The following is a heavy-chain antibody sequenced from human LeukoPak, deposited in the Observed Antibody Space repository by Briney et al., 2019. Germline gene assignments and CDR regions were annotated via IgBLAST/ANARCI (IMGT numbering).Heavy chain of an antibody. V-gene: IGHV3-7*01. CDR3: AREATTSRPGDY. CDR1: GFTSSNFW. Sequence: GGSLRLSCAASGFTSSNFWMKWVRQAPGKGLEWVANVNQDGSETHYVDSVKGRFTISRDNAKNSLFLQLNSLRAEDTAVYYCAREATTSRPGDYWGLGTLVTVSS. CDR2: VNQDGSET. J-gene: IGHJ4*02. D-gene: IGHD1-1*01.